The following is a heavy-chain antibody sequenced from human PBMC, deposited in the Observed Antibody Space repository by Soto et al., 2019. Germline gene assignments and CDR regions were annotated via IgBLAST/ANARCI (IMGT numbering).Heavy chain of an antibody. D-gene: IGHD2-2*01. CDR1: GFTFSSYA. CDR2: ISYDGSNK. J-gene: IGHJ4*02. Sequence: GGSLRLSCAASGFTFSSYAMHWVRQAPGKGLEWVAVISYDGSNKYYADSVKGRFTISRDNSKNMLYLQMNSLRAEDTAVYYCARGPSSLTRFDYWGQGTLVTVSS. V-gene: IGHV3-30-3*01. CDR3: ARGPSSLTRFDY.